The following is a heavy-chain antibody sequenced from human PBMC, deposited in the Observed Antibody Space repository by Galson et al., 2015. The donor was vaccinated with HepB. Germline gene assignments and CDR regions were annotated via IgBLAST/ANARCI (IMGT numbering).Heavy chain of an antibody. V-gene: IGHV3-23*01. Sequence: SLRLSCAASGFTFSSYAMSWVRQAPGKGLEWVSAVSGGGGSTDYADSVKGRITISRDNSKNTLYLQMNSLRVEDTAVYYCAKGIAAAGSNAIDYWGQGTLVTVSS. D-gene: IGHD6-13*01. J-gene: IGHJ4*02. CDR1: GFTFSSYA. CDR3: AKGIAAAGSNAIDY. CDR2: VSGGGGST.